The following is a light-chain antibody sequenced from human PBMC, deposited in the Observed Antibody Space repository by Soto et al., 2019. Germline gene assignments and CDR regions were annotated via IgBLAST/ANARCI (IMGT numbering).Light chain of an antibody. V-gene: IGKV3-11*01. CDR1: QSVSTY. CDR2: DAS. Sequence: EIVLTQSPATLSLSPGETATLSCRASQSVSTYLAWYQQRPGQAPRLLIYDASTRATGIPARFSGSGSETDFTLTISSLEPEDFAVYYCQQRSNWPSLTFGGGTKVEIK. CDR3: QQRSNWPSLT. J-gene: IGKJ4*01.